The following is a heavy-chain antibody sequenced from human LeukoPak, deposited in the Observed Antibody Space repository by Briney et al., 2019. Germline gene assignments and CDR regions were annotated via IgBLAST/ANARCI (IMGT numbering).Heavy chain of an antibody. Sequence: GGSLRLSCAASGLIVSSNYMSWVRQAPGKGLEWVSDIYSGGATYYADSVKARFTISRDNSKNTLYLQVNSLRAEDTAVYYCARGLNGFDYWGQGTLVTVSS. CDR3: ARGLNGFDY. D-gene: IGHD1-1*01. CDR2: IYSGGAT. CDR1: GLIVSSNY. V-gene: IGHV3-66*01. J-gene: IGHJ4*02.